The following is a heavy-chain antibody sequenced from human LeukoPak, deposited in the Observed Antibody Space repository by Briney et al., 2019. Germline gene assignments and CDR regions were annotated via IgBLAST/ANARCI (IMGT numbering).Heavy chain of an antibody. V-gene: IGHV5-51*01. Sequence: GGSLKISCKGSGSSFPSHWIGGVRPKPGKGLEWMGIIYPGDSDTKYSPSSEGQITISVDKSISTTYLQWRSLEASDTAVYFCARQFAGDYDYWGQGTRVTVSS. CDR3: ARQFAGDYDY. CDR1: GSSFPSHW. J-gene: IGHJ4*02. CDR2: IYPGDSDT. D-gene: IGHD4-17*01.